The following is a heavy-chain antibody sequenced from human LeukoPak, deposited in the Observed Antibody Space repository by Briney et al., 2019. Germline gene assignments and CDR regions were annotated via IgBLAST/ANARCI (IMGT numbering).Heavy chain of an antibody. Sequence: GGSLRLSCAASGFTVSSNYMSWVRQAPGKGLEWVSLIYSGGSTYYADSVKGRFTISRDNSKNTLYLQMNSLRAEDTAVYYCARDSTGAARSFDYWGQGTLVTVSS. J-gene: IGHJ4*02. CDR3: ARDSTGAARSFDY. CDR1: GFTVSSNY. V-gene: IGHV3-66*01. CDR2: IYSGGST. D-gene: IGHD6-6*01.